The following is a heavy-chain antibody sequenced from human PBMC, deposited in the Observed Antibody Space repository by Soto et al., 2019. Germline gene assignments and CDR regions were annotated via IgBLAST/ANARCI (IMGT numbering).Heavy chain of an antibody. Sequence: VQLVESGGGLVQPGGSLRLSCAASGFTFSSYAMHWVRQAPGKGLEWVAVISYDGSNKYYADSVKGRFTISRDNSKNTLYLQMNSLRAEDTAVYYCASNADYYDSSGYYSWFDPWGQGTLVTVSS. CDR3: ASNADYYDSSGYYSWFDP. V-gene: IGHV3-30-3*01. D-gene: IGHD3-22*01. CDR2: ISYDGSNK. CDR1: GFTFSSYA. J-gene: IGHJ5*02.